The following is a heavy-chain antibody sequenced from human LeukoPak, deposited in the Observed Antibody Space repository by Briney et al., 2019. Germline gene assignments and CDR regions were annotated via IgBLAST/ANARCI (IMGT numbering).Heavy chain of an antibody. CDR3: ARRRSITLLRGVAMSDGFDI. V-gene: IGHV3-21*06. CDR1: GFXFSNYG. CDR2: TDTSGNYI. Sequence: GGSLRLSCEASGFXFSNYGMNWVRQAPGKGLEWVSFTDTSGNYIYYGDSVKGRFTIPRDNARNLLFRQMNGLRAEDTAVYYCARRRSITLLRGVAMSDGFDIWGQGAMVAVSS. J-gene: IGHJ3*02. D-gene: IGHD3-10*01.